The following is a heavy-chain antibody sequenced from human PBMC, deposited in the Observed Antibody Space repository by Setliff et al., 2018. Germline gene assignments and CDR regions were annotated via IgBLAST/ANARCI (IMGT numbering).Heavy chain of an antibody. D-gene: IGHD3-16*01. V-gene: IGHV3-48*01. CDR3: ARGWGGMDV. Sequence: PGGSLRLSCAASGFTFSSYGMNWVRQAPGKGLEWVSSISRSSGAIYYADSVKGRFTVSRDNAKNSLSLQMNSLRPEDTALYYCARGWGGMDVWGQGTTVTVSS. CDR2: ISRSSGAI. J-gene: IGHJ6*02. CDR1: GFTFSSYG.